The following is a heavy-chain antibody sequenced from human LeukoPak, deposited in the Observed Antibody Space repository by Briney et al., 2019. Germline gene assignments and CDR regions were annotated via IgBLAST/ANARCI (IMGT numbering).Heavy chain of an antibody. CDR3: ARGGGLDV. D-gene: IGHD3-16*01. CDR2: ISSSSGSI. Sequence: GGSLRLSCVASGFTFRTYSMNWVRQAPGEGLEWVSYISSSSGSIYYADSVKGRFTISRDNAKNSLYLQMSNLRAEDTAVYFCARGGGLDVWGQGATVTVSS. J-gene: IGHJ6*02. CDR1: GFTFRTYS. V-gene: IGHV3-48*04.